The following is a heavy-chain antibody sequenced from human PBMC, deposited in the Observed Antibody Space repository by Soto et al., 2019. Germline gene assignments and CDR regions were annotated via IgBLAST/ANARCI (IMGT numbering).Heavy chain of an antibody. V-gene: IGHV1-3*01. J-gene: IGHJ6*03. CDR3: ARVSGYYDFWSCLQPKAQNYYYYMDV. CDR1: GYTFTSYA. D-gene: IGHD3-3*01. Sequence: ASVKVACKASGYTFTSYAMHWVRQAPGQRLEWMGWINAGNGNTKYSQKFQGRVTITRDTSASTAYMELSSLRSEDTAVYYCARVSGYYDFWSCLQPKAQNYYYYMDVWGKGTTVTVSS. CDR2: INAGNGNT.